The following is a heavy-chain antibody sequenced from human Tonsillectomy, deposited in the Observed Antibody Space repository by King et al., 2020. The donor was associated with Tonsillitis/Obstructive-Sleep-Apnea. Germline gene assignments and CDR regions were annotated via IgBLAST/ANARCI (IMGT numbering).Heavy chain of an antibody. Sequence: VQLVESGGGLVQPGGSLRLSCSASGFTFSSYAMHWVRQAPGKGLEYVSAISSNGGSTYYADSVKGRFTISRANSKNTLYLQMSSLRAEDTAVYYCVKGDYEYVWGSYRHTGVDYWGQGTLVTVSS. CDR2: ISSNGGST. CDR3: VKGDYEYVWGSYRHTGVDY. V-gene: IGHV3-64D*06. J-gene: IGHJ4*02. D-gene: IGHD3-16*02. CDR1: GFTFSSYA.